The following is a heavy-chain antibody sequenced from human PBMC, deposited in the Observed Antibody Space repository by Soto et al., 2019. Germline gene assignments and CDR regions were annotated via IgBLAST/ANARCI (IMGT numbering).Heavy chain of an antibody. CDR1: GYTFTSYD. Sequence: QVQLVQSGAEVKKPGASVKVSCKASGYTFTSYDINWVRQATGQGLEWMGWMNPNSGNTGYAQQFQRRVTMTRNTSRSTDYMELSSLRSEDTAVYYGARVKALRYYYGMDVWGQGTTVTVSS. V-gene: IGHV1-8*01. J-gene: IGHJ6*02. D-gene: IGHD2-15*01. CDR3: ARVKALRYYYGMDV. CDR2: MNPNSGNT.